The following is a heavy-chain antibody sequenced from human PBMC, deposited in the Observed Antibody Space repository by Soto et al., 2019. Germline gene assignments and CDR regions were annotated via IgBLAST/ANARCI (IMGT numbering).Heavy chain of an antibody. CDR1: GYTFTNYY. Sequence: ASVKVSCKASGYTFTNYYMHWLRQAPGQGLEWMGWMNPRSGGSKYAQAFQDRVTMTRDASISTAYMEMTSLRHGDTAVYFCARSDDSTSYPLELWGPGTLVTVSS. D-gene: IGHD1-7*01. J-gene: IGHJ4*02. CDR2: MNPRSGGS. V-gene: IGHV1-2*02. CDR3: ARSDDSTSYPLEL.